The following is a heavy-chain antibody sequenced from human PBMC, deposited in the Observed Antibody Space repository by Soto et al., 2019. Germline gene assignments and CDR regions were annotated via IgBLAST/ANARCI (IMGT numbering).Heavy chain of an antibody. D-gene: IGHD3-3*01. CDR1: GLIFNYYE. J-gene: IGHJ6*02. CDR3: ARGAFESMFGVVDSVDHGLDV. V-gene: IGHV3-30*03. CDR2: IAYDGSGK. Sequence: GVSLRLSCAASGLIFNYYEMHWFRQAPGEGLQWVAVIAYDGSGKYYADSVRGRFTISRDKSENFLYLQMNGLRVDDTAIYYCARGAFESMFGVVDSVDHGLDVWGQGTMGTVSS.